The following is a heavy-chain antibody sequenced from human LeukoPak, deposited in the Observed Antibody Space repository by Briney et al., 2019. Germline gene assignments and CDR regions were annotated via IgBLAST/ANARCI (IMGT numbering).Heavy chain of an antibody. D-gene: IGHD5-18*01. V-gene: IGHV3-74*01. CDR1: GFTFNNAW. Sequence: PGGSLRLSCAASGFTFNNAWMHWVRQAPGKGLVWVSRIDADGISTTYADSVKGRFTISRDNAKNTLYLQMNSVRAEDTAVYYCARVRGYTYGYLGNWGQGTLVTVSS. CDR2: IDADGIST. CDR3: ARVRGYTYGYLGN. J-gene: IGHJ4*02.